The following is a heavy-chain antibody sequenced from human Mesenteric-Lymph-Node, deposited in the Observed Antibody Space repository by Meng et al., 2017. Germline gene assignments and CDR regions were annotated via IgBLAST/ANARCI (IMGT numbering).Heavy chain of an antibody. CDR3: ARDVRIAVAGTYHDY. Sequence: SETLSLTCTVSGGSISSSSYYWGWIRQPPGKGLEWIGSIYYSGSTYYNPSLKSRVTISVDTSKNQFSLKLSSVTAADTAVYYCARDVRIAVAGTYHDYWGQGTLVTVSS. J-gene: IGHJ4*02. D-gene: IGHD6-19*01. CDR1: GGSISSSSYY. CDR2: IYYSGST. V-gene: IGHV4-39*07.